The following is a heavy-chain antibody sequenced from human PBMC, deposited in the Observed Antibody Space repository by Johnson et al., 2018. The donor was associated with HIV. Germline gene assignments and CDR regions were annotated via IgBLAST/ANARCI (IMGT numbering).Heavy chain of an antibody. Sequence: VQLVESGGGLVQPGGSLRLSCAASGFTFSSYALTWVRQAPGKGLEWVSTVSDGAGNTYYADSVKGRFTISRDNAKNSLYLQMNSLRAEDTAVYYCARVAALYDAFDIWGQGTMVTVSS. V-gene: IGHV3-23*04. CDR2: VSDGAGNT. CDR1: GFTFSSYA. CDR3: ARVAALYDAFDI. J-gene: IGHJ3*02. D-gene: IGHD2-15*01.